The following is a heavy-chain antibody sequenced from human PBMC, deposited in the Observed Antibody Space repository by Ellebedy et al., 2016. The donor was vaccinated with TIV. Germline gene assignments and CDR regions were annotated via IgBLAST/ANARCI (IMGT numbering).Heavy chain of an antibody. CDR1: GGTFSSYA. Sequence: SVKVSXKASGGTFSSYAISWVRQAPGQGLEWMGGIIPIFGTANYAQKFQGRVTITADESTSTAYMELSSLRSEDTAVYYCARDQLTTTVVTADAFDIWGQGTMVTVSS. CDR3: ARDQLTTTVVTADAFDI. V-gene: IGHV1-69*13. CDR2: IIPIFGTA. J-gene: IGHJ3*02. D-gene: IGHD4-23*01.